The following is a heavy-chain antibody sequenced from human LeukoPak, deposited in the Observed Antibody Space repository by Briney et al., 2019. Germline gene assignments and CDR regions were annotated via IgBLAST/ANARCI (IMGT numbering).Heavy chain of an antibody. J-gene: IGHJ6*03. Sequence: PGGSLRLSCAASGFTFSSYIMNWVRQAPGKGLEWVSSISSSSSYIYYADSVKCRFTISRDNAKNSLFLQMNSLRAEDTAVYYCARANSGYYYAEDYYYMDVWGKGTTVTVSS. D-gene: IGHD3-22*01. CDR3: ARANSGYYYAEDYYYMDV. CDR2: ISSSSSYI. V-gene: IGHV3-21*01. CDR1: GFTFSSYI.